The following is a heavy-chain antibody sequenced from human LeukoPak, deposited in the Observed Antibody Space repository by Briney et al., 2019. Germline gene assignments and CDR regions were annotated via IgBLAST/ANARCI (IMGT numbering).Heavy chain of an antibody. V-gene: IGHV1-69*05. J-gene: IGHJ4*02. D-gene: IGHD3-10*01. Sequence: GASVKVSCKASGGTFSSYAITWVRQAPGQGLEWIGGIIPVFQTPNYAQNFRGRVTITTDESTRTAYMELSSLRSEDTAVYYCARGTARKWFGVLRRYFDYWGQGTLVTVSS. CDR1: GGTFSSYA. CDR2: IIPVFQTP. CDR3: ARGTARKWFGVLRRYFDY.